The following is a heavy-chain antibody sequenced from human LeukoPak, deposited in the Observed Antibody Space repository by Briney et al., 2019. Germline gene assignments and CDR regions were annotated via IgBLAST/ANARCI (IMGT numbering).Heavy chain of an antibody. Sequence: GGSLRLSCAASGFTFSSYAMSWVRQAPGKGLEGVSAISGSGGSTYYADSVKGRFTISRDNSKNTLYLQMNSLRAEDTAVYYCAKDIAVAGTPLDAFDIWGQGTMVTVSS. CDR2: ISGSGGST. D-gene: IGHD6-19*01. CDR3: AKDIAVAGTPLDAFDI. CDR1: GFTFSSYA. J-gene: IGHJ3*02. V-gene: IGHV3-23*01.